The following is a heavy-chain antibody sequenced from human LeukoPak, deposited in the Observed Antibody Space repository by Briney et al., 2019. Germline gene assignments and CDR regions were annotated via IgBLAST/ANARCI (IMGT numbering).Heavy chain of an antibody. CDR2: FVPEDGET. Sequence: ASVKVSCKVSGYTLTELSMHWVRQAPGKGLEWMGGFVPEDGETIYAQKFQGRVTMTEDTSPDTAYMELSSLRSEDTAVYYCATDVYYYDSSGYYDIWGQGTMVTVSS. V-gene: IGHV1-24*01. D-gene: IGHD3-22*01. CDR1: GYTLTELS. J-gene: IGHJ3*02. CDR3: ATDVYYYDSSGYYDI.